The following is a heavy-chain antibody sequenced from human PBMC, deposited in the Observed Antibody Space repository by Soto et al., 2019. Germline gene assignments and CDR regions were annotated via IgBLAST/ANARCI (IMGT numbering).Heavy chain of an antibody. V-gene: IGHV3-23*01. Sequence: DVQMLESGGGLMQPGGSLRLSCADSGFTLKAYGMSWLRQPPGKGLEWVSSMTADGTGTAHADSVKDRFTTSRDDSRDTVYLEMNSLRVEDTAVYYCVRGGADLYQNGLDVSGQGTTVTVSS. CDR2: MTADGTGT. J-gene: IGHJ6*02. CDR1: GFTLKAYG. D-gene: IGHD3-10*01. CDR3: VRGGADLYQNGLDV.